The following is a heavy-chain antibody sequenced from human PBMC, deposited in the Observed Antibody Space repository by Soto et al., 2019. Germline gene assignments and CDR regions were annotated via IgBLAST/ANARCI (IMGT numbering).Heavy chain of an antibody. V-gene: IGHV3-23*01. CDR3: AKDLRSYDFWSGYSTFDY. CDR2: ISGSGGST. J-gene: IGHJ4*02. D-gene: IGHD3-3*01. CDR1: GFTFSSYA. Sequence: GGSLRLSCAASGFTFSSYAMSWVRQAPGKGLEWVSAISGSGGSTYYADSVKGRFTISRDNSKNTLYLQMNSLRPEDTAVYCCAKDLRSYDFWSGYSTFDYWGKGRRVTVSS.